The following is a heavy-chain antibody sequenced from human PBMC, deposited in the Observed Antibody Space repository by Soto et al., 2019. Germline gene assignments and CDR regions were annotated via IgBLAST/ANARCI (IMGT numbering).Heavy chain of an antibody. J-gene: IGHJ4*02. CDR1: GFAFSDYG. D-gene: IGHD2-2*01. CDR3: AACDCRSTTAVFSGPFDF. Sequence: QVQLVESGGGVVQPGRSLRLSCAASGFAFSDYGMHWVRQAPGKGLEWVAVISYDGTNKYYAVSVKGRFTISRDNTKNPVLLQMDSLRPDDTSLYYCAACDCRSTTAVFSGPFDFWGQGTLVTVSS. V-gene: IGHV3-30*03. CDR2: ISYDGTNK.